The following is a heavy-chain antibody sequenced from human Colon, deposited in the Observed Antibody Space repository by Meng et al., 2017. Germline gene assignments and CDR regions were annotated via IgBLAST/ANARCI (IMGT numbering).Heavy chain of an antibody. CDR1: CGSINSGSSY. V-gene: IGHV4-61*02. D-gene: IGHD3-10*01. J-gene: IGHJ5*02. Sequence: QGQLHGAGPGLRHPYQTLSLTCNVSCGSINSGSSYWIWIRQPAGKGLEWIGHMYNTESTNYNPSLKSRVTISVDTSKNQFSLKLDSVTAADTAVYYCARGMLYGSGRYRFDPWGQGTLVTASS. CDR2: MYNTEST. CDR3: ARGMLYGSGRYRFDP.